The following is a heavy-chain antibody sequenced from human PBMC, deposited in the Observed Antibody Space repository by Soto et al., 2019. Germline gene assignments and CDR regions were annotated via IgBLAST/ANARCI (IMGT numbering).Heavy chain of an antibody. Sequence: QVQLQESGPGLVKPSETLSLTCTVSGGSISSYYWSWIRQPPGKGLEWIGYIYYSGSTNYNPSLKSRVTISVDTSKNQFSLKLSSVTAADTAVYYCARAERYYGGWLGYWGQGTLVTVSS. J-gene: IGHJ4*02. CDR1: GGSISSYY. CDR3: ARAERYYGGWLGY. D-gene: IGHD3-22*01. V-gene: IGHV4-59*01. CDR2: IYYSGST.